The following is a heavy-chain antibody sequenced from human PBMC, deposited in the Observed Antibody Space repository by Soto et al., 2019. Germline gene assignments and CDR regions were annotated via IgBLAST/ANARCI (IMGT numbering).Heavy chain of an antibody. Sequence: PXETLSLTCTVSGGSISNYYWSWIRQPPGKGLEWIGYIYYSGSTNYNPSLKSRVTISVDTSKNQFSLKLSCVTAADTAVYYCAREGYYTYNWFDHWGQGTLGTVSS. V-gene: IGHV4-59*01. CDR3: AREGYYTYNWFDH. CDR1: GGSISNYY. CDR2: IYYSGST. D-gene: IGHD3-22*01. J-gene: IGHJ5*02.